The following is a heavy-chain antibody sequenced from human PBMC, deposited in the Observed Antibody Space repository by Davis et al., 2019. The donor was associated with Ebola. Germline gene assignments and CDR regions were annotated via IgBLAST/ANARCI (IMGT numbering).Heavy chain of an antibody. V-gene: IGHV3-23*01. CDR2: ISGSGGST. D-gene: IGHD6-19*01. Sequence: GESLKISCAASGFTFSSYAMSWVRQAPGKGLEWVSAISGSGGSTYYADSVKGRFTISRDNSKNTLYLQMNSLRAEDTAVYYCARDPIAVAGTGYYYGMDVWGQGTTVTVSS. CDR3: ARDPIAVAGTGYYYGMDV. J-gene: IGHJ6*02. CDR1: GFTFSSYA.